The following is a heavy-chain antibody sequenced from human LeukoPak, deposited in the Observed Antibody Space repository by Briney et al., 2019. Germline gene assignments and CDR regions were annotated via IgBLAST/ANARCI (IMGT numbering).Heavy chain of an antibody. Sequence: SETLSLTCTVSGVSISSYYWSWIRQPPGKGLEWIGYRYYSGSTNYNPSLKSRVTISLDISKNQFSLNLRSVTAADTAVYYCARGFEGWFDPWGQGTLVTVSS. CDR3: ARGFEGWFDP. D-gene: IGHD3-3*01. CDR2: RYYSGST. V-gene: IGHV4-59*08. CDR1: GVSISSYY. J-gene: IGHJ5*02.